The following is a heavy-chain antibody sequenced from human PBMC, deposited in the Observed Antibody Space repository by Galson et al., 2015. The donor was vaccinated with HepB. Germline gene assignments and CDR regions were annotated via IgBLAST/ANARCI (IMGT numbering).Heavy chain of an antibody. Sequence: SLRLSCAASGFTFSSYGMHWVRQAPGKGLEWVAVIWYDGSNKYYADSVKGRFTISRDNSKNTLYLQMNSLRAEDTAVYYCARDQGIAVGGMDVWGQGTTVTVSS. CDR3: ARDQGIAVGGMDV. CDR2: IWYDGSNK. V-gene: IGHV3-33*01. J-gene: IGHJ6*02. CDR1: GFTFSSYG. D-gene: IGHD6-19*01.